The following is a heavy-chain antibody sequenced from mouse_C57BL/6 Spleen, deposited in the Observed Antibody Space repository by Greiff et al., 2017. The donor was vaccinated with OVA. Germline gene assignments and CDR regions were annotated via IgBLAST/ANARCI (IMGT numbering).Heavy chain of an antibody. CDR1: GYAFSSSW. Sequence: QVQLQQSGPELVKPGASVKISCKASGYAFSSSWMNWVKQRPGKGLEWIGRIYPGDGDTNYNGKFKGKATLTADKSSSTAYMQLSSLTAEDSAVYCCARGLTGTGYFDVWGTGTTVTVSA. J-gene: IGHJ1*03. CDR3: ARGLTGTGYFDV. D-gene: IGHD4-1*01. CDR2: IYPGDGDT. V-gene: IGHV1-82*01.